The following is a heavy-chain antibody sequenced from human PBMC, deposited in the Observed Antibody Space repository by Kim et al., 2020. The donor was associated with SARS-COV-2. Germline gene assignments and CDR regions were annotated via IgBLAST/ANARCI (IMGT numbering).Heavy chain of an antibody. CDR2: ISYDGSNK. D-gene: IGHD6-19*01. V-gene: IGHV3-30*18. CDR3: AKEPPPGYSSGWSYYYYGMDV. J-gene: IGHJ6*04. Sequence: GGSLRLSCAASGFTFSSYGMHWVRQAPGKGLEWVAVISYDGSNKNYADSVKGRFTISRDNSKNTLYLQMNSLRAEDTAVYNCAKEPPPGYSSGWSYYYYGMDVWGEGTTGTVSS. CDR1: GFTFSSYG.